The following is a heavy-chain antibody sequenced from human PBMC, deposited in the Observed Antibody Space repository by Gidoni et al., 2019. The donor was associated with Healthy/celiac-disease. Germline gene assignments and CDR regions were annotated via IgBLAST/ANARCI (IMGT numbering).Heavy chain of an antibody. D-gene: IGHD5-18*01. CDR3: AKDKDTAMVICDY. Sequence: EVQLLESGGGLVQPGGSLRLSCAASGSPFSSYAMSWVLQDPGKGLEWVSAISGSGGSTYYADSVKGRFTSSRDNSKNKLYLQMNSLRAEDTAVYYCAKDKDTAMVICDYWGQGTLVTVSS. CDR2: ISGSGGST. J-gene: IGHJ4*02. V-gene: IGHV3-23*01. CDR1: GSPFSSYA.